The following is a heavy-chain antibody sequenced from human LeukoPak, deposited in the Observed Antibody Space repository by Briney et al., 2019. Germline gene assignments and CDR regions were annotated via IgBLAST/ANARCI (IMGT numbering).Heavy chain of an antibody. Sequence: SVKVSCKASGGTFSIYAIRWVRQAPGQGVEWMGGINPIFGTANYAMKLQGRVTITPDKSTSTAYMELSSLRSEDTAVYYCARVGYCSSTSCYGDYYFDYWGQGTLVTVSS. J-gene: IGHJ4*02. CDR3: ARVGYCSSTSCYGDYYFDY. D-gene: IGHD2-2*01. CDR2: INPIFGTA. CDR1: GGTFSIYA. V-gene: IGHV1-69*06.